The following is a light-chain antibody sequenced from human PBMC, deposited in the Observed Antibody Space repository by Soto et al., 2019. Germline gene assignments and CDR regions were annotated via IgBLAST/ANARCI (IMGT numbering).Light chain of an antibody. Sequence: EIVLTQSPATLSLSPGERATLSCRASKSVSSYLAWYQQKPGQAPRLLIYDASNRATGIPARFSGSGSGTDFTLTISSLEPEDFAVYYCQQRSNWPEWTFGQGTKVEIK. J-gene: IGKJ1*01. CDR3: QQRSNWPEWT. CDR2: DAS. CDR1: KSVSSY. V-gene: IGKV3-11*01.